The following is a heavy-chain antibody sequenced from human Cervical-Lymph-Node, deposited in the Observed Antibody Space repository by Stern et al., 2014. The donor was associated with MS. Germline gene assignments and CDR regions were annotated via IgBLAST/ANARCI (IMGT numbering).Heavy chain of an antibody. V-gene: IGHV2-5*02. D-gene: IGHD2-15*01. CDR3: AHSRVKYCRGGTCYSSLFDY. CDR2: HYWDDDK. J-gene: IGHJ4*02. CDR1: GFSVATAGVG. Sequence: QITLKESGPTLVKPTQTVTLTCNLSGFSVATAGVGVGWIRQPPGKALEWLAPHYWDDDKFYSPSLKNRLTIIKDTSKNQVVLTMTNVDPVDTATYYCAHSRVKYCRGGTCYSSLFDYWGQGTLVTVSS.